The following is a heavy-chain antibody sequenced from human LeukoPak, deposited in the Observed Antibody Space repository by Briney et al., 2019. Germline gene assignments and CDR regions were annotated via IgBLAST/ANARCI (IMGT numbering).Heavy chain of an antibody. CDR2: ISGSGGST. Sequence: PGGTLRLSCAASGFTFSSYGMSWVRQAPGKGLEWVSAISGSGGSTYYADSVKGRFTISRDNSKNTLYLQMNSLRAEDTAVYYCARPRGNVEMATIPFDYWGQGILVTVSS. J-gene: IGHJ4*02. CDR1: GFTFSSYG. D-gene: IGHD5-24*01. CDR3: ARPRGNVEMATIPFDY. V-gene: IGHV3-23*01.